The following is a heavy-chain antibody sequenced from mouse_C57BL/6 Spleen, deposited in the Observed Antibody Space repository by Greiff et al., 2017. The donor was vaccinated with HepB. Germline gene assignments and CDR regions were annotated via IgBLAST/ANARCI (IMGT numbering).Heavy chain of an antibody. V-gene: IGHV1-81*01. CDR3: ATYYSNYGYFDY. Sequence: QVQLQQSGAELARPGASVKLSCKASGYTFTSYGISWVKQRTGQGLEWIGEIYPRSGNTYYNEKFKGKATLTADKSSSTAYMELRSLTSEDSAVYFCATYYSNYGYFDYWGQGTTLTVSS. CDR2: IYPRSGNT. J-gene: IGHJ2*01. CDR1: GYTFTSYG. D-gene: IGHD2-5*01.